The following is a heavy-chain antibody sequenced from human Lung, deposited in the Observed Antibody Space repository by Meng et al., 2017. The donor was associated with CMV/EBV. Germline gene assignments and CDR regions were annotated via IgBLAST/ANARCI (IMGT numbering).Heavy chain of an antibody. CDR1: GGTFSSYA. J-gene: IGHJ4*02. Sequence: SXXVSXNASGGTFSSYAISWVRQDPGQGLEWMGGVIPIFGTANYAQKFQGRVTITTDESTSTAYMELSSLRSEDTAVYYCARDSQADCGGDCSEFDYWGQGXLVTVSS. D-gene: IGHD2-21*01. CDR2: VIPIFGTA. V-gene: IGHV1-69*05. CDR3: ARDSQADCGGDCSEFDY.